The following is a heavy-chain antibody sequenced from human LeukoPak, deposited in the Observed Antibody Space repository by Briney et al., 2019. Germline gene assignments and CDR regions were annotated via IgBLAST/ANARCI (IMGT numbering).Heavy chain of an antibody. V-gene: IGHV1-69*13. J-gene: IGHJ4*02. D-gene: IGHD3-22*01. CDR3: ARGGYYDSSGYYYAYYFDY. Sequence: SVKVSCKASGGTFSSYAISWVRQAPGQGLEWMGGIIPIFGTANYAQKFQGRVTITADEFTSTAYMELSSLRSEDTAVYYCARGGYYDSSGYYYAYYFDYWGQGTLVTVSS. CDR2: IIPIFGTA. CDR1: GGTFSSYA.